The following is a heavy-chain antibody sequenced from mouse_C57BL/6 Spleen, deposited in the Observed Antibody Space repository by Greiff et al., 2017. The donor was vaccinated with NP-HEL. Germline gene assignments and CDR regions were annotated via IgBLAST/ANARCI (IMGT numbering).Heavy chain of an antibody. CDR1: GYAFSSSW. D-gene: IGHD1-1*01. CDR3: ASSHPITAVDY. CDR2: IYPGDGDT. V-gene: IGHV1-82*01. J-gene: IGHJ2*01. Sequence: QVQLQQSGPELVKPGASVKISCKASGYAFSSSWMNWVKQRPGKGLEWIGRIYPGDGDTNYNGKFKGKATLTADKSSSTAYMQLSSLTSEDSAVYFCASSHPITAVDYWGQGTTLTVSS.